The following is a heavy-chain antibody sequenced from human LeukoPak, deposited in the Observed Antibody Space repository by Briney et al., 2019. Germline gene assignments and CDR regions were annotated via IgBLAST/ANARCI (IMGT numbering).Heavy chain of an antibody. V-gene: IGHV4-59*01. Sequence: KPSETLSLACTVSGGSISSYCWSWIRQPPGEGLEWIGYVYYSASINYNPSLKSRVTISVDTSKNQFSLKLSSVTAVDTAVYYCARDQGRGVGYFDYWGQGTLVTVSS. J-gene: IGHJ4*02. CDR3: ARDQGRGVGYFDY. CDR1: GGSISSYC. D-gene: IGHD3-16*01. CDR2: VYYSASI.